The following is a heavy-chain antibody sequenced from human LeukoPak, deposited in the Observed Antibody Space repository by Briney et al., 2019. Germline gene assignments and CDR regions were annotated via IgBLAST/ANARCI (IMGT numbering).Heavy chain of an antibody. J-gene: IGHJ4*02. V-gene: IGHV3-30*18. Sequence: GGSLRLSCAASGFTFSSYGMHWVRQAPGKGLEWVAVISYDGSNKYYADSVKGRFTISRDNSKNTLYPQMNSLRAEDTAVYYCAKDQSPYYYDSSGFDYWGQGTLVTVSS. CDR1: GFTFSSYG. D-gene: IGHD3-22*01. CDR3: AKDQSPYYYDSSGFDY. CDR2: ISYDGSNK.